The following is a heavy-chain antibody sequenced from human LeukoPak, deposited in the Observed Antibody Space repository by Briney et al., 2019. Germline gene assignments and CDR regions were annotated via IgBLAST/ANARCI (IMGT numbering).Heavy chain of an antibody. Sequence: SETLSLTCTVSGGSVRSGSYYWSWIRQPPGKGLEWIGYIYYSGSTNYTPSLKSRVTISVNTSKNQFSLKLSSVTAADTAVYYCATSGSGSIGYFDYWGQGTLVTVSS. CDR3: ATSGSGSIGYFDY. CDR1: GGSVRSGSYY. V-gene: IGHV4-61*01. CDR2: IYYSGST. J-gene: IGHJ4*02. D-gene: IGHD3-10*01.